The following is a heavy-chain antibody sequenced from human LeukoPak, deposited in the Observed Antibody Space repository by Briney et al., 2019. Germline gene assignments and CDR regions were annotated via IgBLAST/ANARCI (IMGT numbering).Heavy chain of an antibody. V-gene: IGHV3-7*01. CDR2: IKQDGSEK. Sequence: GGSLRLSCAASGLTFSRYWMNWVRQAPGKGLEWVANIKQDGSEKYYVDSVKGRFTISRDNVKNSLYLQMNSLRAEDAAVYYCARDPYCSSTSCPYYYYYGMDVWGQGTTVTVSS. CDR1: GLTFSRYW. J-gene: IGHJ6*02. D-gene: IGHD2-2*01. CDR3: ARDPYCSSTSCPYYYYYGMDV.